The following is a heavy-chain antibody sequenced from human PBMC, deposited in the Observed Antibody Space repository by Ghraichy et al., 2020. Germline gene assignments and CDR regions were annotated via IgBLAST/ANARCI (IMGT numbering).Heavy chain of an antibody. D-gene: IGHD3-9*01. V-gene: IGHV4-59*01. CDR3: ASRNYETTGYFFDP. Sequence: SETLSLTCTVSGGSISSFYWSWIRQPPGKGLEWIGYIFYSGNTKYNPSLKSRVNMSVDTSKNRFSLTLTSVTAADTGIYFCASRNYETTGYFFDPWGHGFLVTVSS. CDR1: GGSISSFY. J-gene: IGHJ5*02. CDR2: IFYSGNT.